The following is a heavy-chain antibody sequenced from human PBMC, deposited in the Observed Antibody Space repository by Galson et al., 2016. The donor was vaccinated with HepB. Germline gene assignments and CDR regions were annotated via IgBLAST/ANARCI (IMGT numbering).Heavy chain of an antibody. CDR1: GGSLHSGGYY. J-gene: IGHJ4*02. Sequence: TLSLTCTLSGGSLHSGGYYWTWIRQPPGKGLEWIGYIYYSGSTFYNPSLESRLTISVDTSKNQFYMNLTSVTAADTAVYYCAAIRSGSFYGYEYWGQGNQVIVSS. CDR3: AAIRSGSFYGYEY. CDR2: IYYSGST. V-gene: IGHV4-31*03. D-gene: IGHD2-2*03.